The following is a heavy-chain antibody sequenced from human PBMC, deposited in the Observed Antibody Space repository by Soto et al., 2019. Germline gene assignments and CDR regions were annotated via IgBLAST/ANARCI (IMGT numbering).Heavy chain of an antibody. J-gene: IGHJ6*02. Sequence: ASVKVSCKASGYTFTSYGISWVRQAPGQGLEWMGWISAYNGNTNYAQKLQGRVTMTTDTSTSTAYMELRSLRSDDTAVYYCARVGYDILTGYYETHALDVWGQGTTVTVS. CDR1: GYTFTSYG. D-gene: IGHD3-9*01. V-gene: IGHV1-18*01. CDR2: ISAYNGNT. CDR3: ARVGYDILTGYYETHALDV.